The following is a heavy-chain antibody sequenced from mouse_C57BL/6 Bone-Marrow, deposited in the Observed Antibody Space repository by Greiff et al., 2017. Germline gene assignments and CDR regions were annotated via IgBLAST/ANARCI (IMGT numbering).Heavy chain of an antibody. CDR3: ARRGFDYYGSSPYAMDY. CDR2: ISSGGSYT. CDR1: GFTFSSYG. V-gene: IGHV5-6*02. Sequence: EVNVVESGGDLVKPGGSLKLSCAASGFTFSSYGMSWVRQTPDKRLEWVATISSGGSYTYYPDSVKGRFTISRDNAKNTLYLQMSSLKSEDTAMYYCARRGFDYYGSSPYAMDYWGQGTSVTVSS. D-gene: IGHD1-1*01. J-gene: IGHJ4*01.